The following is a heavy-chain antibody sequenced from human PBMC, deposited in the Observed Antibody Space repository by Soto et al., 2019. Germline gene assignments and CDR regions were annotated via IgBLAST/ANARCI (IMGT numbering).Heavy chain of an antibody. CDR2: IIPIFGTA. Sequence: GASVKVSCKASGGTFSSYAISWVRQAPGQGLEWMGGIIPIFGTANYAQKFQGRVTITADESTSTAYMELSSLRSEDTAVYYCSRALGGVGAAGAPRYYYXXXVWGQGTTVTVSS. CDR3: SRALGGVGAAGAPRYYYXXXV. CDR1: GGTFSSYA. J-gene: IGHJ6*02. D-gene: IGHD3-16*01. V-gene: IGHV1-69*13.